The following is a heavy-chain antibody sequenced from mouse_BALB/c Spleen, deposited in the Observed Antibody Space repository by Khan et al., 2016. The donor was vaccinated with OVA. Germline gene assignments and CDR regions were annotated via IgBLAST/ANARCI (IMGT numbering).Heavy chain of an antibody. CDR1: GYTFTSYY. J-gene: IGHJ4*01. Sequence: QVQLKQSGAELVKPGASVKLSCKASGYTFTSYYIYWVKQRPGQGLEWIGGINPSNGGTNFNEKFKSKATLTVDRSSSTAYMQLSSLTSEDSAVDYGTRRYDYAYYAMGYWGQGTSVTVSS. CDR2: INPSNGGT. V-gene: IGHV1S81*02. D-gene: IGHD2-4*01. CDR3: TRRYDYAYYAMGY.